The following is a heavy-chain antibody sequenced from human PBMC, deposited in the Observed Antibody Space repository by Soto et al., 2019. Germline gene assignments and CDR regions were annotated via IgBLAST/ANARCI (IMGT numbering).Heavy chain of an antibody. Sequence: GGSLRLSCAASGFTFSNAWMSWVRQAPGKGLEWVGRIKSKTDGGTTDYAAPVKGRFTISRDDSKNTLYLQMNSLNTEDTAVYYCTTGGYDFWSGYYSSYYYMDVWGKGTTVTVSS. V-gene: IGHV3-15*01. CDR1: GFTFSNAW. CDR3: TTGGYDFWSGYYSSYYYMDV. J-gene: IGHJ6*03. D-gene: IGHD3-3*01. CDR2: IKSKTDGGTT.